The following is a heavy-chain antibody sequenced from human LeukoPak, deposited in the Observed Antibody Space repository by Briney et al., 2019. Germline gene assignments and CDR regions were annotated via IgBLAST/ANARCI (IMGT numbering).Heavy chain of an antibody. D-gene: IGHD3-10*01. Sequence: PGGSLRLSCAASGFTVGSNAMYWVRQAPGKGLEWVAVISCDGGITYYADSVKGRFTISRENSKDTLYLQLNSLRAEDTAVYYCARATTYYYASGSSGPHSFDSWGPGTLVTASS. CDR3: ARATTYYYASGSSGPHSFDS. CDR2: ISCDGGIT. V-gene: IGHV3-30*01. J-gene: IGHJ4*02. CDR1: GFTVGSNA.